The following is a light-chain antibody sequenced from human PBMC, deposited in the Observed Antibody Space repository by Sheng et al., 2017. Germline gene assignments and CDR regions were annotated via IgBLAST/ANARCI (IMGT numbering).Light chain of an antibody. J-gene: IGKJ4*01. Sequence: EIVLTQSPGTLSLSPGERATLSCRASQSVSSSHLAWYQQKPGQAPRLLIYGASSRATGFPDRFSGSGSGTDFTLTISRLEPEDFAVYYCQQYGSPTTFAGGTKVEIK. CDR2: GAS. CDR3: QQYGSPTT. CDR1: QSVSSSH. V-gene: IGKV3-20*01.